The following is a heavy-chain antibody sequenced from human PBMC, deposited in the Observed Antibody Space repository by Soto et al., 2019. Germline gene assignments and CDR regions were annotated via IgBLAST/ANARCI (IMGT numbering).Heavy chain of an antibody. CDR1: GVTFSSYA. CDR3: AKTANGWFSAFYL. D-gene: IGHD6-19*01. Sequence: EVQLLESGGGLVQPGGSLRLSCAASGVTFSSYAMSWVRQAPGKGLEWVSAISGSGGTTYYADAVKGRFTFSRDNSKNTLYLQMNSLSAEDTAVYYCAKTANGWFSAFYLWGQGTMFTVSS. J-gene: IGHJ3*01. CDR2: ISGSGGTT. V-gene: IGHV3-23*01.